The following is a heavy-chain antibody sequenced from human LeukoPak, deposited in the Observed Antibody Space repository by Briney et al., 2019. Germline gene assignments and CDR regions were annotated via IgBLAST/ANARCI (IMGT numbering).Heavy chain of an antibody. J-gene: IGHJ4*02. CDR2: FGTRSTSI. V-gene: IGHV3-21*01. Sequence: GSLRLSCAASRFTFSTYSMNWIRQAPGEGLEWVSSFGTRSTSIYHAGSVKGRFAISRDNAKNSLYLQMNSLRAEDTALYYCAREVSEGFDFWGQGTLVTVSS. CDR1: RFTFSTYS. D-gene: IGHD3-22*01. CDR3: AREVSEGFDF.